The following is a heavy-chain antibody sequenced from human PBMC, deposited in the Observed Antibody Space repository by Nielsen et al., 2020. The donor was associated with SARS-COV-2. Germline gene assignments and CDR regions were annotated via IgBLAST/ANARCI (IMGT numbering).Heavy chain of an antibody. Sequence: GESLKISCAASGFTFSSYAMSWVRQAPGKGLEWVSAISGSGGSTYYADSVKGRFTISRDNSKNTLYLQMNSLRAEDTAVYYCAKDSGSENYYYDSSGYCFDYWGQGTLVTVSS. CDR1: GFTFSSYA. J-gene: IGHJ4*02. CDR2: ISGSGGST. V-gene: IGHV3-23*01. CDR3: AKDSGSENYYYDSSGYCFDY. D-gene: IGHD3-22*01.